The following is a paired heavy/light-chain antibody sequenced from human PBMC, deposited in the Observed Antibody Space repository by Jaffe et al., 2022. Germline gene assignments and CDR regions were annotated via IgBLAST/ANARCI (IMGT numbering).Light chain of an antibody. CDR2: WAS. CDR1: QSVLYSSNNKNY. J-gene: IGKJ1*01. V-gene: IGKV4-1*01. Sequence: DIVMTQSPDSLAVSLGERATINCKSSQSVLYSSNNKNYLAWYQQKPGQPPKLLIYWASTRESGVPDRFSGSGSGTDFTLTISSLQAEDVAVYYCQQYYSTPMTFGQGTKVEIK. CDR3: QQYYSTPMT.
Heavy chain of an antibody. V-gene: IGHV3-9*01. CDR1: GFTFDDYA. D-gene: IGHD3-9*01. CDR2: ISWNSGSI. CDR3: AKGADILTGYHQYYFDY. Sequence: EVQLVESGGGLVQPGRSLRLSCAASGFTFDDYAMHWVRQAPGKGLEWVSGISWNSGSIGYADSVKGRFTISRDNAKNSLYLQMNSLRAEDTALYYCAKGADILTGYHQYYFDYWGQGTLVTVSS. J-gene: IGHJ4*02.